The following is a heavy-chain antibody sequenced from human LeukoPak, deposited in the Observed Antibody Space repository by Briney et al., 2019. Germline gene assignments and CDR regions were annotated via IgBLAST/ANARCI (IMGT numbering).Heavy chain of an antibody. D-gene: IGHD1-14*01. V-gene: IGHV4-39*01. CDR1: GGSIRSSNYY. Sequence: PSETLSLTCTVSGGSIRSSNYYWGWIRQPPGKGLEWIASIYYTGSTDYNPSLKSRVTISVDTSKNQFSLKLSSVTAADTAVYYCAWLISTGTWHYFDYWGQGTLVTVSS. CDR3: AWLISTGTWHYFDY. CDR2: IYYTGST. J-gene: IGHJ4*02.